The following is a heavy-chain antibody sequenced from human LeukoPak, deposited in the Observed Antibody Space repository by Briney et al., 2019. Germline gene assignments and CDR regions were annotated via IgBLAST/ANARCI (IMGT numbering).Heavy chain of an antibody. CDR3: ARGFFPDY. V-gene: IGHV4-34*01. J-gene: IGHJ4*02. Sequence: SETLSLTCAVYGGSFSGYYWSWIRQPPGKGLEWIGEINHSGSTNYNPSLKSRVTISVDTSKNQFSLKLSSVAAADTAVYYCARGFFPDYWGQGTLVTVSS. CDR1: GGSFSGYY. D-gene: IGHD3-3*01. CDR2: INHSGST.